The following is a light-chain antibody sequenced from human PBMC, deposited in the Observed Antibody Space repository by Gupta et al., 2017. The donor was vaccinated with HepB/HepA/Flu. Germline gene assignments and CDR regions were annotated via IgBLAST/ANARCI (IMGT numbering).Light chain of an antibody. V-gene: IGLV2-14*01. J-gene: IGLJ3*02. CDR2: DVS. CDR1: SSDVGGYNY. CDR3: SSYTSSSRLV. Sequence: QSALPQPASVSGSPGQSITISCTGTSSDVGGYNYVSWYQQHPGKAPKLMIYDVSNRPSGVSNRFSGSKSGNTASLTISGLQAEDEADYYCSSYTSSSRLVFGGGTKMT.